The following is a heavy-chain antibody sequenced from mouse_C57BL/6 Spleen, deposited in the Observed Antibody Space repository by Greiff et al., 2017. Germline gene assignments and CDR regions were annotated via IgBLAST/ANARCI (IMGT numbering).Heavy chain of an antibody. J-gene: IGHJ4*01. D-gene: IGHD3-1*01. CDR1: GYAFTNYL. Sequence: VQLQQSGAELVRPGTSVKVSCKASGYAFTNYLIEWVKQRPGQGLEWIGVINPGSGGTNYNEKFKGKATLTADKSSSTAYMQLSSLTSEDSAVYFCARGLTSYAMDYWGQGTSVTVSS. CDR3: ARGLTSYAMDY. V-gene: IGHV1-54*01. CDR2: INPGSGGT.